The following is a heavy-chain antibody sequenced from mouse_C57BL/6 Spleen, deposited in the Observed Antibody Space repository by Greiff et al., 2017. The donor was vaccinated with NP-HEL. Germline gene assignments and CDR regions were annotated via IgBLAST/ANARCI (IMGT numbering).Heavy chain of an antibody. CDR1: GYTFTSYW. CDR3: ARGDSSFAY. CDR2: IDPSDSYT. Sequence: VQLQQPGAELVKPGASVKLSCKASGYTFTSYWMQWVKQRPGQGLEWIGEIDPSDSYTNYNQKFKGKATLTVDTSSSTAYMQLSSLTSEDSAVYYCARGDSSFAYWGQGTLVTVSA. D-gene: IGHD3-3*01. J-gene: IGHJ3*01. V-gene: IGHV1-50*01.